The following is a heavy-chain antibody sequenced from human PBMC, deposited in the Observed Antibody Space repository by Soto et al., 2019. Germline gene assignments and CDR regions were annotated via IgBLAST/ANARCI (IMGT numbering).Heavy chain of an antibody. D-gene: IGHD6-25*01. CDR1: GFTFSNYA. V-gene: IGHV3-23*01. CDR2: ISGSGGTT. CDR3: AKFFVETGSNSGWPWSFHY. Sequence: EVQLLESGGGLVQPGRSLRLSCAASGFTFSNYAMSWVRQAPGQGLDWVSAISGSGGTTYYADCVKGRFTISRDNSKNTLFLQMNSLRAEDAAVYYCAKFFVETGSNSGWPWSFHYWGQGTRVTVSS. J-gene: IGHJ4*02.